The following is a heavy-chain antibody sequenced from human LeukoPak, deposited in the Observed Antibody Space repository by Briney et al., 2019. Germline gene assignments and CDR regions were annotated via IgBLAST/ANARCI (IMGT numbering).Heavy chain of an antibody. V-gene: IGHV4-34*01. Sequence: PSETLSLTCAVYGGSFSGYYWSWIRQPPGKGLEWIGEINHSGSTNYNPSLKSRVTISVDTSKNQFSLKLSSVTAADTAVYSCANVSYDSSGYYTGFDYWGQGTLVTVSS. CDR1: GGSFSGYY. D-gene: IGHD3-22*01. CDR3: ANVSYDSSGYYTGFDY. CDR2: INHSGST. J-gene: IGHJ4*02.